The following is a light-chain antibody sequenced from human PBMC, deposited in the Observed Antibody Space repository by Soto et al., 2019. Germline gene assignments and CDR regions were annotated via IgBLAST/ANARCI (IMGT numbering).Light chain of an antibody. V-gene: IGKV3-20*01. CDR3: QQYGSSPLIT. CDR2: GVS. CDR1: QRLSASY. Sequence: ELVLTQSPGTMYLSPGQRATLSFSGSQRLSASYIAWYQQTPGQAPKFLIYGVSSRATGIPDRFSGSGSGTDFTLTISRLEPEDFAVYHCQQYGSSPLITFGQGTRLEI. J-gene: IGKJ5*01.